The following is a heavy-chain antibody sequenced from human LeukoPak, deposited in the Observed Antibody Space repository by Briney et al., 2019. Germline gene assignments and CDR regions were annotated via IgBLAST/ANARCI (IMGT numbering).Heavy chain of an antibody. D-gene: IGHD1-26*01. CDR3: ARRPLVGTTPFDS. V-gene: IGHV4-39*07. J-gene: IGHJ4*02. CDR2: INYSGTT. CDR1: GGSISTNNYH. Sequence: SETLSLTCTVSGGSISTNNYHWGWIRQPPGKGLEWIASINYSGTTYYNPSLQSRVTISVGTSKKQFSLKLRFVNAADTAVYYCARRPLVGTTPFDSWAREPWSPSPQ.